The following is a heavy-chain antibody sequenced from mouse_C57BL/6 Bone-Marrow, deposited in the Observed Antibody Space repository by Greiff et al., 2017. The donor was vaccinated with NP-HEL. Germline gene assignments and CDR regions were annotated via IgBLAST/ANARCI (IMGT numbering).Heavy chain of an antibody. V-gene: IGHV1-72*01. CDR2: IDPNSGGT. CDR3: ARYYYGSGGWYFDI. J-gene: IGHJ1*03. CDR1: GYTFTSYW. D-gene: IGHD1-1*01. Sequence: QVQLQQPGADLVKPGASVKLSCKASGYTFTSYWMHWVKQRPGRGLEWIGRIDPNSGGTKFNEKFKTKATLTVDKPSSTAYMQLSSLTSEDSAVYCCARYYYGSGGWYFDIGGTGTTVTVSS.